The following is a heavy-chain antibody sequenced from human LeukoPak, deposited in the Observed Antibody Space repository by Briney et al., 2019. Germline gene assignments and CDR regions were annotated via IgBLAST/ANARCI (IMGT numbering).Heavy chain of an antibody. CDR3: AHRLPSGSPWPFGYFDF. J-gene: IGHJ4*02. CDR2: IYWDNDK. V-gene: IGHV2-5*02. CDR1: GFSLTTSGVG. D-gene: IGHD3-3*01. Sequence: SGPTLVNPTQTLTLTCTFSGFSLTTSGVGMGWIRQAPGEALEWLSVIYWDNDKRYSPSLKTRLTITKDTSRNQVVLTMTDMDPVDTATYYCAHRLPSGSPWPFGYFDFWGQGILVTVSS.